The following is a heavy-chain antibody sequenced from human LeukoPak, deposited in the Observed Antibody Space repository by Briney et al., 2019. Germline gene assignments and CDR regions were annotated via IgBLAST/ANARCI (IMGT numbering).Heavy chain of an antibody. CDR2: VSYSGST. J-gene: IGHJ4*02. CDR3: ARGDYFGSGLGD. D-gene: IGHD3-10*01. CDR1: GGSINNYY. V-gene: IGHV4-59*01. Sequence: SETLSLTCTVSGGSINNYYWSWVRQPPGKGLEWIGCVSYSGSTTYNPSVKSRVIISVDTSNNQFSLKVNSVTAADTAVYYCARGDYFGSGLGDWGQGTLVTVSS.